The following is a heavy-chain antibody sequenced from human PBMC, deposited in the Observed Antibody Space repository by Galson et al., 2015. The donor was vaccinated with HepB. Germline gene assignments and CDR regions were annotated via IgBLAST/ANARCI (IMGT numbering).Heavy chain of an antibody. D-gene: IGHD4-17*01. Sequence: QSGAEVKKPGESLGISCKGSGYSFTSYWISWVRQMPGKGLEWMGRIDPRDSYTNYSPSFQGHVTISADKSISTAYLQWSSLKASDTAMYYCATYGDYVGYYYYGLDVWGQGTTVTVSS. CDR2: IDPRDSYT. V-gene: IGHV5-10-1*01. CDR3: ATYGDYVGYYYYGLDV. CDR1: GYSFTSYW. J-gene: IGHJ6*02.